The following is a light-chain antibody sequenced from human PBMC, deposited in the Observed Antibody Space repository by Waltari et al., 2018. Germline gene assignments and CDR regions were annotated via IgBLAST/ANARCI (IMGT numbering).Light chain of an antibody. CDR1: QNVKNNNY. Sequence: EIVLTQSPGTLSLSPGERATLSCRACQNVKNNNYLAWDQQKPGQAPRLLIYDASRRDTGIPGRFSGSGSGTDFTLTISRLEPEDFAVYSCHQYGTSPRTFGLGTKLEIK. CDR3: HQYGTSPRT. CDR2: DAS. V-gene: IGKV3-20*01. J-gene: IGKJ2*01.